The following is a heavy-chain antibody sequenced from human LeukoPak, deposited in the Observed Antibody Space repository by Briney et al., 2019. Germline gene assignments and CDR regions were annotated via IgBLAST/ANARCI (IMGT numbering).Heavy chain of an antibody. CDR1: GGSISSYY. D-gene: IGHD6-13*01. V-gene: IGHV4-59*12. Sequence: NPSETLSLTCTVSGGSISSYYWSWIRQPPGKGLEWIGYIYHSGSTYYNPSLKSRVTISVDRSKNQFSLKLSSVTAADTAVYYCARAHLPGPIAADYNWFDPWGQGTLVTVSS. CDR2: IYHSGST. J-gene: IGHJ5*02. CDR3: ARAHLPGPIAADYNWFDP.